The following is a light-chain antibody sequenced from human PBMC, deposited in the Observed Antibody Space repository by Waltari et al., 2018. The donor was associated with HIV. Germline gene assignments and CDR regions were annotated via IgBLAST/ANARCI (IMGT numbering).Light chain of an antibody. V-gene: IGLV3-19*01. J-gene: IGLJ1*01. CDR2: GEN. Sequence: SSELTQDSAVSMVLGQTVRITCEGDRLKNYYASWYQQQPGQAPVLVIYGENNRPSGIPDRFSGSSSGNTASWTITGARAEDEADYYCSSRDSSDSHYVFGAGTTVTVL. CDR3: SSRDSSDSHYV. CDR1: RLKNYY.